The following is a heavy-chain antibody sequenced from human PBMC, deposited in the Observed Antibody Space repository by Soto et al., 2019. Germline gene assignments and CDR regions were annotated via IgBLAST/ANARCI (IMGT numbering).Heavy chain of an antibody. Sequence: XXSLILSFAASGFTVSRDYMSWVPPAPGKGLEWVSVIYTGGSTYYADSVKGRFTFSRDNSKNTLYLQMNSLRAEDMAVYYCARAYGGNPALFDPWGQGTLVTVSS. CDR3: ARAYGGNPALFDP. D-gene: IGHD4-17*01. V-gene: IGHV3-53*01. J-gene: IGHJ5*02. CDR1: GFTVSRDY. CDR2: IYTGGST.